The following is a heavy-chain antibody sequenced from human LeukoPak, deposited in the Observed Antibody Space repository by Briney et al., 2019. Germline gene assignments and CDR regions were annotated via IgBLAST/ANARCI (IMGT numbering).Heavy chain of an antibody. D-gene: IGHD3-10*01. CDR2: IYYSGST. V-gene: IGHV4-39*07. Sequence: SETPSLTCTVSGGSISSSSYYWGWIRQPPGKGLEWIGSIYYSGSTNYNPSLKSRVTMSVDTSKNQFSLKLSSVTAADTAVYYCAREDYYGTNFDYWGQGTLVTVSS. CDR3: AREDYYGTNFDY. CDR1: GGSISSSSYY. J-gene: IGHJ4*02.